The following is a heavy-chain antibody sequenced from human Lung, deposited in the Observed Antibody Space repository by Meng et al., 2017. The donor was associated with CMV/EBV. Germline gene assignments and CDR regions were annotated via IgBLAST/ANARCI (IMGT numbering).Heavy chain of an antibody. CDR3: ARDNNWGRDD. J-gene: IGHJ4*02. CDR2: IHPHRGDT. D-gene: IGHD7-27*01. Sequence: ASXXVSCKASGYTFTAHYFHWVRQAPGQGLEWMGWIHPHRGDTNYAQQFQGRVTLTRDTSINTGYMELTRLTSDDTAVYYCARDNNWGRDDWGQGPRVTVSS. CDR1: GYTFTAHY. V-gene: IGHV1-2*02.